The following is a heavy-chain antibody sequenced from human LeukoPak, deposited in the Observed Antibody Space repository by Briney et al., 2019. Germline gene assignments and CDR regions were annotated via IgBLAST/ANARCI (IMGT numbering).Heavy chain of an antibody. CDR1: GFTFSSYG. V-gene: IGHV3-30*02. CDR3: ARVPWLGGGHYMDV. CDR2: IRYDGSNK. D-gene: IGHD6-19*01. J-gene: IGHJ6*03. Sequence: PGGSLRLSCGASGFTFSSYGMHWVRQAPGKGLEWVAFIRYDGSNKYYADSVKGRFTISRDNSKNTLYLQMNSLRAEDTAVYYCARVPWLGGGHYMDVWGKGTTVTVSS.